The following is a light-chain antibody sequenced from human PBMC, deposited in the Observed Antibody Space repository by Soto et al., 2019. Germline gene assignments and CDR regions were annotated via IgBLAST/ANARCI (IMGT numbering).Light chain of an antibody. Sequence: QSVLTQPPSASGSPGQSVTISCTGTSSVVGGYNYVSWYQQHPGKAPKLMIYEVSKRPSGVPDRFSGSKSGNTASLTVSGLQAEDEADYYCTSHAVSNNYVVFGGGTKVTVL. CDR3: TSHAVSNNYVV. J-gene: IGLJ2*01. CDR2: EVS. CDR1: SSVVGGYNY. V-gene: IGLV2-8*01.